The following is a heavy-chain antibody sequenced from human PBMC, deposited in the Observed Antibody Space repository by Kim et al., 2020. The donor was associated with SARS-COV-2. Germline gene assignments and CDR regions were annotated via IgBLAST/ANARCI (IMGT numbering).Heavy chain of an antibody. D-gene: IGHD3-10*01. CDR1: GFTFSDYY. CDR2: ISSSGSTI. J-gene: IGHJ3*02. Sequence: GGSLRLSCAASGFTFSDYYMSWIRQAPGKGLEWVSYISSSGSTIYYADSVKGRFTISRDNAKNSLYLQMNSLRAEDTAVYYCARAWPRWFGELLDAFDIWGQGTMVTVSS. CDR3: ARAWPRWFGELLDAFDI. V-gene: IGHV3-11*04.